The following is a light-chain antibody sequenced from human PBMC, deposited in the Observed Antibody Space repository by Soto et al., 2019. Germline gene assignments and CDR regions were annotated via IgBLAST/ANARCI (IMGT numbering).Light chain of an antibody. J-gene: IGLJ1*01. V-gene: IGLV2-14*01. Sequence: QSVLTQPASVSGSPGQSITISCTGTSSDVGGFNYVSWYQQHPGKTPKLLIYEVRNRPSGVSNRFSGSKSGNTASLTISGLQAEDEADYYCSSYTSSSSGVLGTGTKVTVL. CDR3: SSYTSSSSGV. CDR2: EVR. CDR1: SSDVGGFNY.